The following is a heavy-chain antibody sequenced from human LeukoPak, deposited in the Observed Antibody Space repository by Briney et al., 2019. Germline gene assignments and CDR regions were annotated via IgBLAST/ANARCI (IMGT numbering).Heavy chain of an antibody. CDR1: GGSISSSNYY. CDR3: ARESRGSYYYYYYMDV. CDR2: INHSGST. J-gene: IGHJ6*03. Sequence: SETLSLTCTVSGGSISSSNYYWGWIRQPPGKGLEWIGEINHSGSTNYNPSLKSRFTISVDTSKNQFSLKLSSVTAADTAVYYCARESRGSYYYYYYMDVWGKGTTVTVSS. D-gene: IGHD3-10*01. V-gene: IGHV4-39*07.